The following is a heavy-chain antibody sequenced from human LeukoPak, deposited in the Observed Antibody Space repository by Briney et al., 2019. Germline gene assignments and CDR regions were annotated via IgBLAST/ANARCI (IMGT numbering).Heavy chain of an antibody. D-gene: IGHD6-13*01. J-gene: IGHJ4*02. Sequence: STYEMNWVRQAPGKGLEWIGSIYYSGSTYYNPSLKSRVTISVDTSKNQFSLKLSSVTAADTAVYYCARDGYRTRVDYWGQGTLVTVSS. CDR3: ARDGYRTRVDY. CDR1: STYE. V-gene: IGHV4-39*07. CDR2: IYYSGST.